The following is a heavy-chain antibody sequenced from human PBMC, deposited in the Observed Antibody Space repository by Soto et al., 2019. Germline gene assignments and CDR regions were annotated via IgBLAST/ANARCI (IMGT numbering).Heavy chain of an antibody. CDR3: ARSIVVVLTATRDWYFDL. J-gene: IGHJ2*01. CDR2: IYSGGST. V-gene: IGHV3-66*01. Sequence: EVQLVESGGGLVQPGGSLRLSCAASGFTVSSNYMYWVRQAPGKGLEWVSVIYSGGSTYYTDSVKGRFIISRDKNTLYLQMNSLRAEDTAVYYCARSIVVVLTATRDWYFDLWGRGTLVTVSS. CDR1: GFTVSSNY. D-gene: IGHD2-15*01.